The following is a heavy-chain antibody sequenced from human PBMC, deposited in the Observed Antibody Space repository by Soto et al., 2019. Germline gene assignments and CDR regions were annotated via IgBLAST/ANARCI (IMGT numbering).Heavy chain of an antibody. CDR3: ASERRWLQKGTYYYYGMDV. J-gene: IGHJ6*02. CDR2: IWYDGSNK. CDR1: GFTFSSYG. V-gene: IGHV3-33*01. D-gene: IGHD5-12*01. Sequence: ESGGGVVQPGRSLRLSCAASGFTFSSYGMHWVRQAPGKGLEWVAVIWYDGSNKYYADSVKGRFTISRDNSKNTLYLQMNSLRAEDTAVYYCASERRWLQKGTYYYYGMDVWGQGTTVTVSS.